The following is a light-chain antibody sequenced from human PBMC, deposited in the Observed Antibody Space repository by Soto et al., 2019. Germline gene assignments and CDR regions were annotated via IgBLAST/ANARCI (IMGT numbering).Light chain of an antibody. CDR3: QQYHTDWM. Sequence: AIQMTQSPSSLSASVGDRVTITCRASQGIRNDLGWYQQKPGKAPKLLIYAASSLQSGVPSRFSGRGSGTEFTITISSLQADDYATFYCQQYHTDWMFGQGTKVDIK. J-gene: IGKJ1*01. V-gene: IGKV1-6*01. CDR1: QGIRND. CDR2: AAS.